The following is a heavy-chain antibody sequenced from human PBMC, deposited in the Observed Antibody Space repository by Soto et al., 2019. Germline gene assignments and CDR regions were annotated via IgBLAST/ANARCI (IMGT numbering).Heavy chain of an antibody. Sequence: SETLSLTCAVSGYSISSGDYWGWIRQPPGKGLEWIGSIFHSGNAYYNPSLKSRVTISIDTSKNQFSLKLTSVTATDTAVYYCARDTGSGMDYFDFWGQGTLVTVSS. V-gene: IGHV4-38-2*02. CDR2: IFHSGNA. CDR3: ARDTGSGMDYFDF. CDR1: GYSISSGDY. D-gene: IGHD6-19*01. J-gene: IGHJ4*02.